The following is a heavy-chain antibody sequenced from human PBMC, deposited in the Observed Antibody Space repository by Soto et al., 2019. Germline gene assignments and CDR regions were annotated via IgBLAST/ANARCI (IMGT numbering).Heavy chain of an antibody. Sequence: SVKVSCKASGGTFSSYANSWVRQAPGQGLEWMGGIIPIFGTANYAQKFQGRVTITADESTSTAHMELSSLRSEDTAVYYCARGTYYYDSSGYPGAFDIWGQGTMVTVS. CDR2: IIPIFGTA. V-gene: IGHV1-69*13. CDR3: ARGTYYYDSSGYPGAFDI. D-gene: IGHD3-22*01. J-gene: IGHJ3*02. CDR1: GGTFSSYA.